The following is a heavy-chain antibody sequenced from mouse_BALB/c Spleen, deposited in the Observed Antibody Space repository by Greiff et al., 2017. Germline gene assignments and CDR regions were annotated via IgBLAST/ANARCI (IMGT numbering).Heavy chain of an antibody. CDR2: IWSGGST. J-gene: IGHJ1*01. Sequence: QVQLQQSGPGLVQPSQSLSITCTVSGFSLTSYGVHWVRQSPGKGLEWLGVIWSGGSTDYNAAFISRLSISKDNSKSQVFFKMNSLQANDTAIYYCARNDHYYGNLYWYFDVWGAGTTVTVSS. D-gene: IGHD2-1*01. V-gene: IGHV2-2*02. CDR1: GFSLTSYG. CDR3: ARNDHYYGNLYWYFDV.